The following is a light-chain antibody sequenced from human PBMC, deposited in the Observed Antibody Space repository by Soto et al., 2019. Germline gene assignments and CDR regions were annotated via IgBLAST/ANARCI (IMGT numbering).Light chain of an antibody. Sequence: EIVLTHSPGTLSFSPGERAALSCRASQSVSSYLAWYQQKPGQAPRLLIYDASNRATGIPARFSGSRSGTDFTLTISRLEPEDFAVYYCQQYGSSPWTFGQGTKVDIK. CDR2: DAS. J-gene: IGKJ1*01. V-gene: IGKV3-20*01. CDR3: QQYGSSPWT. CDR1: QSVSSY.